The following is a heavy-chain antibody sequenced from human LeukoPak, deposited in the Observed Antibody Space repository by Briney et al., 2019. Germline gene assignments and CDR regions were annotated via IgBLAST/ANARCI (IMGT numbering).Heavy chain of an antibody. CDR1: GFTFSSYG. D-gene: IGHD3-9*01. CDR2: ISYDGSNK. J-gene: IGHJ6*02. CDR3: AKISVLRYFDWPSELWYYYYGMDV. V-gene: IGHV3-30*18. Sequence: GGSLRLSCAASGFTFSSYGMHWVRQAPGKGLEWVSVISYDGSNKYYADSVKGRFTISRDNSKTTLYLQMNSLRAEDTAVYYCAKISVLRYFDWPSELWYYYYGMDVWGQGTTVTVSS.